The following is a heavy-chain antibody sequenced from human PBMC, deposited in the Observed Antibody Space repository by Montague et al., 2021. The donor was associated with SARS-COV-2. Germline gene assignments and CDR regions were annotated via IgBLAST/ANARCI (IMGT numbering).Heavy chain of an antibody. D-gene: IGHD4-17*01. CDR2: SFYRSQWHT. CDR3: ARDGDYGGTWYSFLQN. J-gene: IGHJ1*01. CDR1: GDSVSIVTVS. Sequence: CAISGDSVSIVTVSRHWIRQSPSRGLGRLGGSFYRSQWHTDSAASVRSRISFSGDISKNQFSLHLNSVTPEDTAIYYCARDGDYGGTWYSFLQNWGQGTLVIVSS. V-gene: IGHV6-1*01.